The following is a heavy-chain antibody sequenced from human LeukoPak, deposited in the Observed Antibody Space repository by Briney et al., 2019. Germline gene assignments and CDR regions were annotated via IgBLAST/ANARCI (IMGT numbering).Heavy chain of an antibody. D-gene: IGHD3-10*01. CDR1: GFTFISYG. Sequence: GGSLRLSCAASGFTFISYGMHWVRQSPGKGLEWVTFIRYDGSNKYYADSVKGRFIISRDNSKNTLYLQMNSLRAEDTAVYYCARTYYGSGPGAFDIWGQGTMVTVSS. V-gene: IGHV3-30*02. CDR3: ARTYYGSGPGAFDI. J-gene: IGHJ3*02. CDR2: IRYDGSNK.